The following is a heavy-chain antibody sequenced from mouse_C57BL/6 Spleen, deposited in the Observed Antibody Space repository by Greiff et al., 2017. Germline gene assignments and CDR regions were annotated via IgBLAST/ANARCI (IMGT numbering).Heavy chain of an antibody. Sequence: EVQLVESGGDLVKPGGSLKLSCAASGFTFSSYGMSWVRQTPDKRLEWVAIISSGGSYTYYPDSVKGRFTISRDNAKNTLYLQMSSLKSEDTAMYYCARQDYSNGGYYAMDYWGQGTSVTVSS. CDR2: ISSGGSYT. D-gene: IGHD2-5*01. V-gene: IGHV5-6*01. J-gene: IGHJ4*01. CDR1: GFTFSSYG. CDR3: ARQDYSNGGYYAMDY.